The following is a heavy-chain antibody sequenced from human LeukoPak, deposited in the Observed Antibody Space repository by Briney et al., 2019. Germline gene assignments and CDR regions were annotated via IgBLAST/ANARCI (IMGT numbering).Heavy chain of an antibody. J-gene: IGHJ4*02. V-gene: IGHV4-39*07. CDR1: GASISSSNYY. CDR2: VYYSGST. D-gene: IGHD4-17*01. Sequence: PSETLSLTYTVSGASISSSNYYWGRIRQPPGRGLEWIGSVYYSGSTYYNPSLKSRVAMSLDKSNNQISLKLTSVTAADTAVYYCATYFYGDYATHYFDFWGQGTLVTVSS. CDR3: ATYFYGDYATHYFDF.